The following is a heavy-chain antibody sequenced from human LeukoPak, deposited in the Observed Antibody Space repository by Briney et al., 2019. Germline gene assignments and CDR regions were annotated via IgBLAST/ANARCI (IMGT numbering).Heavy chain of an antibody. J-gene: IGHJ4*02. CDR1: GFTFCSYW. D-gene: IGHD5-24*01. Sequence: PGGSLRLSCAASGFTFCSYWMHWVRQVPGKGLMWVSRVNLDGSSTSYAESVKGRFTISRDNAKLTVYLQMNRLRADDTAVYYCVRDVWGDRDGFFEYWGQGALVTVST. CDR2: VNLDGSST. V-gene: IGHV3-74*01. CDR3: VRDVWGDRDGFFEY.